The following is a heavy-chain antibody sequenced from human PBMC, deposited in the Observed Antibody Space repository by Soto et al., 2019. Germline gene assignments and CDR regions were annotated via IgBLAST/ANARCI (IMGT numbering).Heavy chain of an antibody. V-gene: IGHV3-48*01. Sequence: GGSLRLSCAASGFTFSTYSMNWVRQTPGKGLEWVSYISTSSSTIYYADSVKGRFTISRDNAKNSLYLHMNSLSAEDTAVYYCARDRGCSGGICYRDLGYWGQGTLVTVSS. J-gene: IGHJ4*02. CDR2: ISTSSSTI. CDR1: GFTFSTYS. D-gene: IGHD2-15*01. CDR3: ARDRGCSGGICYRDLGY.